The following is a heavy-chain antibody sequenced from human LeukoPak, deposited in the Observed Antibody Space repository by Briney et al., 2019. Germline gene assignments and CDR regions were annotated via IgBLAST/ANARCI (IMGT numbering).Heavy chain of an antibody. CDR2: IATSSDYI. CDR3: ARGRSITILRGVAISDGFDI. D-gene: IGHD3-10*01. Sequence: GRSLSLSCAASGFTFSTYSMNWVRQAPGKGLEWVSSIATSSDYIYYAGSRKGRFTISRDIAKNSRYLHMNSLRPDDTAVYYCARGRSITILRGVAISDGFDIWGEGTKDTVS. J-gene: IGHJ3*02. CDR1: GFTFSTYS. V-gene: IGHV3-21*06.